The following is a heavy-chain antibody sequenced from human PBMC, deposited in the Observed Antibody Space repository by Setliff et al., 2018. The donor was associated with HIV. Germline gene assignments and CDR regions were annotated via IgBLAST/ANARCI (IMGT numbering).Heavy chain of an antibody. D-gene: IGHD3-22*01. V-gene: IGHV1-2*02. CDR2: INPNSGGT. CDR1: GYTFTGYY. Sequence: ASVKVSCKASGYTFTGYYMHWVRQAPGQGLEWMGWINPNSGGTTYAQKFQGRVTMTRDTSISTAYMELSRLRSDDTAVYYCARDYYDSSGSGCYEYSYYGMDVWGQGTTVTVSS. J-gene: IGHJ6*02. CDR3: ARDYYDSSGSGCYEYSYYGMDV.